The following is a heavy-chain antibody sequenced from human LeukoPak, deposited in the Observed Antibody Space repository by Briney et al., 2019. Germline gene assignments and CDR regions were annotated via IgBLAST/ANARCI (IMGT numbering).Heavy chain of an antibody. CDR2: IYDGGNT. V-gene: IGHV4-59*01. D-gene: IGHD6-19*01. Sequence: PSETLPLTCTVSGSSISSWYWSWIRQPPGKGLEWIGYIYDGGNTNYNPSLKTRVTISADTSKNRLSLNLTSVTAADTAVYYCARETKLMGYSSGLGFNYWGQGTLVTVSS. CDR1: GSSISSWY. J-gene: IGHJ4*02. CDR3: ARETKLMGYSSGLGFNY.